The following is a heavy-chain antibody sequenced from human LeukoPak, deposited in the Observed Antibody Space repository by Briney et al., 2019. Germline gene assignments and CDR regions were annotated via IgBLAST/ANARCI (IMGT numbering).Heavy chain of an antibody. Sequence: GGSLRLSCAASGFTFSSYEMNWVRQAPGKGLEWVSYISSSGSTIYYADSVKGRFTISRDNAKNSLYLQMNSLRAEDTAVYYCAKDTHPNTYYYGSGSYPSWGQGTLVTVSS. D-gene: IGHD3-10*01. CDR1: GFTFSSYE. CDR2: ISSSGSTI. V-gene: IGHV3-48*03. J-gene: IGHJ4*02. CDR3: AKDTHPNTYYYGSGSYPS.